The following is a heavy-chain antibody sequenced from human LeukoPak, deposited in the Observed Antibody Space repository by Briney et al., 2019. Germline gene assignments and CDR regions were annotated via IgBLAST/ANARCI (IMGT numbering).Heavy chain of an antibody. Sequence: PTGGSLRLSCAASGFTFSSYAMSWVRQAPGKGLEWVSAISGSGGSTYYADSVKGRFTISRDNSKNTLYLQMNSLRAEDTAVYYCAKAVVRGVNAFDTWGQGTMVTVSS. CDR3: AKAVVRGVNAFDT. CDR1: GFTFSSYA. CDR2: ISGSGGST. D-gene: IGHD3-10*01. V-gene: IGHV3-23*01. J-gene: IGHJ3*02.